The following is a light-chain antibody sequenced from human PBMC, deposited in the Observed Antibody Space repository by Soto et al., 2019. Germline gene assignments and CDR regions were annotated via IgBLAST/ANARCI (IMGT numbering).Light chain of an antibody. J-gene: IGKJ5*01. V-gene: IGKV3D-20*02. CDR3: QQRYRWPPTFT. CDR1: PSVTNNY. Sequence: ETVLTQSPVTLSFSPGQRATLSCRASPSVTNNYLAWCQQKHGQAPRRLIYDAPSRATGIPDRISGSGSGTAFTLTTSSLEPDDFAVYYCQQRYRWPPTFTFGQGTRLEIK. CDR2: DAP.